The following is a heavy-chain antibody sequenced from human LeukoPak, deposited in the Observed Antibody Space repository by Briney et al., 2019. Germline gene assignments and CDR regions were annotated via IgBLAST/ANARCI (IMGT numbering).Heavy chain of an antibody. J-gene: IGHJ4*02. Sequence: GGSLRLSCAASEFPFSSYEMNWVRQAPGKGLEWVSCITSSGSTIFYADSVKGRFTISRDNAKNSLYLQMNSLRAEDTAVYYCVRMGGGGNYFDYWGQGTLVTVSS. V-gene: IGHV3-48*03. CDR1: EFPFSSYE. CDR2: ITSSGSTI. D-gene: IGHD1-26*01. CDR3: VRMGGGGNYFDY.